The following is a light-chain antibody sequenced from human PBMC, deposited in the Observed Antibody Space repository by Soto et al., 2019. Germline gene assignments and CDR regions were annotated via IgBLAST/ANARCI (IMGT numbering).Light chain of an antibody. V-gene: IGLV2-14*01. CDR1: SSDVGGYKY. J-gene: IGLJ2*01. CDR3: SSCTSSSTLDVV. CDR2: EVS. Sequence: QSALTQPASVSGSHGQAITISCTGTSSDVGGYKYVSWYQQHPGKAPKLMIYEVSNRPSGVSNRFSGSKSGNTASLTISGLQAEDEADYYCSSCTSSSTLDVVFGGGTKLTVL.